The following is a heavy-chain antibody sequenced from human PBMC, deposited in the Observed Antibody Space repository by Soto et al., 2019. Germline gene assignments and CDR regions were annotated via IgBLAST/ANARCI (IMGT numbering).Heavy chain of an antibody. Sequence: PSETLSLTCTVSGGSISSSSYYWGWIRQPPGKGLEWIGSIYYSGSTYYNPSLKSRVTISVDTSKNQFSLKLSSVTAADTAVYYCAKKIYSSSWPRACFDPWGKGTLVTVSS. CDR3: AKKIYSSSWPRACFDP. CDR1: GGSISSSSYY. J-gene: IGHJ5*02. D-gene: IGHD6-13*01. CDR2: IYYSGST. V-gene: IGHV4-39*01.